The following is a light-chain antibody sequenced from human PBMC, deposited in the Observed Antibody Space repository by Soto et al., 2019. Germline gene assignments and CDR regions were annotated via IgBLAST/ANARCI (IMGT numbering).Light chain of an antibody. J-gene: IGKJ1*01. CDR2: GAA. CDR1: QTISSDY. CDR3: QRYGSSPT. V-gene: IGKV3-20*01. Sequence: EILLTQSPGTLSLSPGERATLSCRACQTISSDYLAWYQQKPGQAPRLLIFGAATRAADIPDRFSGSGSGTDFTLTISRLEPEDFAVYYCQRYGSSPTFGQAPKVDIK.